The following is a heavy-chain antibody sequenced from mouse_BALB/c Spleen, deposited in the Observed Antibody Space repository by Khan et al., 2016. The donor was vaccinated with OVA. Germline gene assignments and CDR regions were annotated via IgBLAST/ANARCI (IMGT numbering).Heavy chain of an antibody. CDR2: ISGDSNTT. V-gene: IGHV5-17*02. J-gene: IGHJ2*01. Sequence: EVQLVESGGGLVQPGGSRKLSCAASGFSFNSYGMHWVRQAPEKGLEWVAYISGDSNTTYYADTVKGRFTISRDNSKNTLFLQMTSLMSEDTAMYYCATSYFYGYYLDYWGPGTTLTVS. D-gene: IGHD1-1*01. CDR1: GFSFNSYG. CDR3: ATSYFYGYYLDY.